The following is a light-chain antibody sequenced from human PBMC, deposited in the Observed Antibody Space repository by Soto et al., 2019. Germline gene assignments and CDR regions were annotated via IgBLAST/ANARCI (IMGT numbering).Light chain of an antibody. CDR1: QSVATN. CDR3: QKYNNWPQK. V-gene: IGKV3-15*01. J-gene: IGKJ1*01. CDR2: GAS. Sequence: ETVLTQSPATLSLSPGERVTLSCRASQSVATNLAWYQQRPGQAPRLLIYGASKRAIGLPARFSGSGSGTEFTLTITSLQSEDFAVYYCQKYNNWPQKFGQGTKVDIK.